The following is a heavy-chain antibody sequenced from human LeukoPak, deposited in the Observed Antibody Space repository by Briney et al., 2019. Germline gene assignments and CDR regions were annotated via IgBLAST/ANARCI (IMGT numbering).Heavy chain of an antibody. CDR1: GFTFSDYF. D-gene: IGHD5-24*01. V-gene: IGHV3-11*04. J-gene: IGHJ4*02. Sequence: PGGSLRLSCAASGFTFSDYFMIWIRQAPGRGLEWVSYISASGGTIYYADSVKGRFTISRDNAKNSLYLQMNSLRAEDTAVYYCARDQKGGATKRSAVDYWGQGTLVTVSS. CDR3: ARDQKGGATKRSAVDY. CDR2: ISASGGTI.